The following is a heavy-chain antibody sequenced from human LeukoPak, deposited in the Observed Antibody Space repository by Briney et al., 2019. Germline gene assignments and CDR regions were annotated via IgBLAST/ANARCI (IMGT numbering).Heavy chain of an antibody. CDR3: ARGTTIFGVVTRPDY. Sequence: GRSLRLSCAASGFTFSSYGMHWVRQAPGKGLEWVAVIWYDGSNKYYADSVKGRFTISRDNSKNTLYLQMNSLRAEDTAVYSCARGTTIFGVVTRPDYWGQGTLVTVSS. V-gene: IGHV3-33*01. CDR2: IWYDGSNK. CDR1: GFTFSSYG. J-gene: IGHJ4*02. D-gene: IGHD3-3*01.